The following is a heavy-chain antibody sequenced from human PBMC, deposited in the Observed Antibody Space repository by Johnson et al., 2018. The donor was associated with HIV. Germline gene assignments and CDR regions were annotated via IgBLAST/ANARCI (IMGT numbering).Heavy chain of an antibody. CDR3: ARATYYYDSSGYYRGRAFDI. J-gene: IGHJ3*02. Sequence: VQLVESGGGLVQPGGSLRLSCAASGFTFSTYWMTWVRQAPGKGLEWVANINQDGSDKYYVDSVKGRFTISSANAKNSLNLQMNSLRAEDTAVYYCARATYYYDSSGYYRGRAFDIWGQGTMVTVSS. V-gene: IGHV3-7*05. CDR2: INQDGSDK. D-gene: IGHD3-22*01. CDR1: GFTFSTYW.